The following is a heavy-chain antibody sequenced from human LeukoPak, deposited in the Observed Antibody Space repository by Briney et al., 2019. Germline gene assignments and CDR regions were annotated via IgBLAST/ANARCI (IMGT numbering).Heavy chain of an antibody. J-gene: IGHJ6*03. CDR1: GGSINNYY. V-gene: IGHV4-59*12. Sequence: SETLSLTCTVSGGSINNYYWSWVRQPPGKGLEWIGCIYYTGTTNYNPSLKSRVTISVDTSQNQFSLYLTSVTAADTAVYYCARLYCSSTSCYYYYYYYMDVWGKGTTVTVSS. CDR3: ARLYCSSTSCYYYYYYYMDV. D-gene: IGHD2-2*01. CDR2: IYYTGTT.